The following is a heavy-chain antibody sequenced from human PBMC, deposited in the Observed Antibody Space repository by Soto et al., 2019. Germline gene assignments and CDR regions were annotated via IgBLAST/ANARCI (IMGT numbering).Heavy chain of an antibody. D-gene: IGHD3-16*01. CDR2: ISGSGGST. CDR3: ALWFIEVPPEGKFWGGPFGS. J-gene: IGHJ4*02. CDR1: GFTFSNHA. Sequence: EVQLLESGGGLVQPGGSLRLSCAASGFTFSNHAMSWLRQAPGKGLEWVSDISGSGGSTDYGDSVKRRYTISSDISKNTIYPQRDCPRSADTTIDYSALWFIEVPPEGKFWGGPFGSWGQGTLGTVSS. V-gene: IGHV3-23*01.